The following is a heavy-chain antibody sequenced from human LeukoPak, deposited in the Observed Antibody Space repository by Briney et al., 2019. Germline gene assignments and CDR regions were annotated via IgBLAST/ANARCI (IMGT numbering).Heavy chain of an antibody. Sequence: SGTLSLTCTVSGGSISSSSYYWGWIRQPPGKGLEWIGSIYYSGTTYYNPSLKSRVTISVDTSKNQFSLKLSSVTAADTAVYYCAREGSYLGPVDYWGQGTLVTVSS. CDR2: IYYSGTT. D-gene: IGHD3-10*01. CDR1: GGSISSSSYY. V-gene: IGHV4-39*01. CDR3: AREGSYLGPVDY. J-gene: IGHJ4*02.